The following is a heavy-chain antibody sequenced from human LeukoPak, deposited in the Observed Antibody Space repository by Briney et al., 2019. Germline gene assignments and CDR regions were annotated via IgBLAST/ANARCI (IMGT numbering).Heavy chain of an antibody. CDR1: GFTFSSYG. CDR3: AREGSISLAAAGPYYFDY. J-gene: IGHJ4*02. V-gene: IGHV3-33*01. Sequence: PGRSLRLSCAASGFTFSSYGMHWVRQAPGKGLEWVAAIGYDATNKYYADSVKGRFTISRDNSKNTLDLQLNSLRAEDTAVYYCAREGSISLAAAGPYYFDYWGQGTLVTVSS. D-gene: IGHD6-13*01. CDR2: IGYDATNK.